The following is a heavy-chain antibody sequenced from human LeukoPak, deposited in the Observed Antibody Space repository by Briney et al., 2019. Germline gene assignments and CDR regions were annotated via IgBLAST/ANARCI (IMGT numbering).Heavy chain of an antibody. CDR1: GSSISSYY. Sequence: PSETLSLTCTVSGSSISSYYWSWIRQPPGKGLEWIGYIYYSGSTNYNPSLKSRVTISVDTSKNQFSLKLSSVTAADTAVYYCARVKGGGTMVDYWGQGTLVTVSS. J-gene: IGHJ4*02. D-gene: IGHD3-10*01. CDR2: IYYSGST. V-gene: IGHV4-59*01. CDR3: ARVKGGGTMVDY.